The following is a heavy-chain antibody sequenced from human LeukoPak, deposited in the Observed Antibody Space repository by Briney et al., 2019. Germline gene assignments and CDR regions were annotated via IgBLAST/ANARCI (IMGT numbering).Heavy chain of an antibody. D-gene: IGHD2-15*01. CDR1: GYTFTSYD. V-gene: IGHV1-8*01. Sequence: GASVKVSCTASGYTFTSYDINWVRQATGQGLEWMGWMNPNSGNTGYAQNFQGRVTMTRNTSISTAYMELSSLRSEDTAVYYCARAYCSGGGCYSGCWGKGTLVTVSS. CDR3: ARAYCSGGGCYSGC. CDR2: MNPNSGNT. J-gene: IGHJ4*02.